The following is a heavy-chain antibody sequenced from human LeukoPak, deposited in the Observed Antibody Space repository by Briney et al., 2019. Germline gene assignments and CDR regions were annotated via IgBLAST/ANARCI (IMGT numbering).Heavy chain of an antibody. Sequence: GGSLRLSCAASGFTFSSYSMNWVRQAPGKGLEWVSSISSSSSYIYYADSVKGRFTISRDNAKNSLYLQMNSLRAEDTAVYYCTPLEIVVVINGDAFDIWGQGTMVTVSS. V-gene: IGHV3-21*04. CDR2: ISSSSSYI. D-gene: IGHD3-22*01. CDR3: TPLEIVVVINGDAFDI. J-gene: IGHJ3*02. CDR1: GFTFSSYS.